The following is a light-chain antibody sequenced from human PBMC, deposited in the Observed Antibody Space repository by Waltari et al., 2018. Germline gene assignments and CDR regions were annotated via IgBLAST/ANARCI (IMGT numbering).Light chain of an antibody. V-gene: IGLV2-14*03. Sequence: QSALTQPAYVSGSPGQSITTPCTGTSSDVGGSNYVSWSQQHPGKVPQLMIYDVTNRPSGVSNRFSGSKSGNTASLTISGLQAEDEADYYCSSWTDSDSLKLLFGGGTKLTVL. CDR2: DVT. CDR3: SSWTDSDSLKLL. J-gene: IGLJ2*01. CDR1: SSDVGGSNY.